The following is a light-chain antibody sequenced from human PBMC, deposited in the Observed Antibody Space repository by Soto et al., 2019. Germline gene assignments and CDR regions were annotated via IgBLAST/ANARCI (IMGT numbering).Light chain of an antibody. V-gene: IGKV1-5*01. CDR3: QQVNVYPST. J-gene: IGKJ4*01. CDR2: DAS. CDR1: QNIHNW. Sequence: IQMTQSPSTLSASVGDRVTITCRASQNIHNWLAWYQQKPGKAPNLLIYDASTLHSGVPSRFSGGGSGTDFTPTISSLQPEDFATYYCQQVNVYPSTFGGGTKVDIK.